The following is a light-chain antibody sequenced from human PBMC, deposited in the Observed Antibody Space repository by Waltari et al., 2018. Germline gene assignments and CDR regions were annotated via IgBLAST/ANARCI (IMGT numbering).Light chain of an antibody. V-gene: IGLV2-14*03. CDR2: DVS. Sequence: QSALTQPASVSGSPGQSITISCTGTSSDVGRYNYVSWYQQHPGKAPKLLIYDVSNRPSGVPSRFSGSKSGNTASLTISGLQAADEAHYYRNSYASNSNGLFGGGTKLTIL. CDR3: NSYASNSNGL. CDR1: SSDVGRYNY. J-gene: IGLJ2*01.